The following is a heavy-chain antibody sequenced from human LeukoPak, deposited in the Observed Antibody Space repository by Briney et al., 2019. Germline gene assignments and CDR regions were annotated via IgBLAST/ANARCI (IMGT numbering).Heavy chain of an antibody. D-gene: IGHD6-13*01. CDR3: AREVAACIDY. Sequence: SETLSLTCTVSGGSISSHYWSWIRQPPGKGLEWIGYIYYSGSTNYNPSLKSRVTISVDTSKNQFSLKLSSVTAADTAVYYCAREVAACIDYWGQGTLVTVSS. J-gene: IGHJ4*02. V-gene: IGHV4-59*11. CDR2: IYYSGST. CDR1: GGSISSHY.